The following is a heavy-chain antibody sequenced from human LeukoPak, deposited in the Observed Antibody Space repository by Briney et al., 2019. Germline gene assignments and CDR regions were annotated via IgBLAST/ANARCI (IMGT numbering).Heavy chain of an antibody. CDR3: ARRNYGDATVDY. V-gene: IGHV3-30*03. CDR2: ISYDGSNK. J-gene: IGHJ4*02. Sequence: GSLRLSCSASGFTFSSYGMHWVRQAPGKGLEWVAVISYDGSNKYYADSVKGRFTISRDNSKNTLYLQMNSLRAEDTAVYYCARRNYGDATVDYWGQGTLVTVSS. D-gene: IGHD4-17*01. CDR1: GFTFSSYG.